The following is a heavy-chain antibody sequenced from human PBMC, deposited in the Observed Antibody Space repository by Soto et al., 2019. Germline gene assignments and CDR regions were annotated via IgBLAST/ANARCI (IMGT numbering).Heavy chain of an antibody. CDR2: ISGSAVST. Sequence: EVQLLESGGGVVQPGGSLILSCAASGFTFSTYAMAWVRQAPGKGLEWVSGISGSAVSTNHADSVKGRFIISRDNSXNMVDLQMNSLRAEDTAVYYCAGLAWFGDPVPPFDCWGQGTVVTVSS. D-gene: IGHD3-10*01. V-gene: IGHV3-23*01. J-gene: IGHJ4*02. CDR3: AGLAWFGDPVPPFDC. CDR1: GFTFSTYA.